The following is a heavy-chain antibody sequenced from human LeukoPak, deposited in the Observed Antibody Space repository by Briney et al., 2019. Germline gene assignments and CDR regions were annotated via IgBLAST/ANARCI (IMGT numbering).Heavy chain of an antibody. D-gene: IGHD2-21*01. CDR3: CGDFDY. CDR1: GITFNSYG. V-gene: IGHV3-30*02. J-gene: IGHJ4*02. CDR2: IRYDGSNE. Sequence: GGSLRLSCAASGITFNSYGMHWVRQAPDKGLEWVAFIRYDGSNEYYADSVKGRFTISRDNSKNTPYLQMNSLRGEDTAVYYCCGDFDYWGQGTLVTVSS.